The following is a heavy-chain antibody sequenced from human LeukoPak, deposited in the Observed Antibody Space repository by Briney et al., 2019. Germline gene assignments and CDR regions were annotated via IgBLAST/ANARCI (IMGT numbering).Heavy chain of an antibody. Sequence: PGGSLRLSCAASGFTFSTYSMSWVRQAPGKGLEWVSYISSGGSTKYYADSVKGRFTISRDNAKNSLYLQMNSLRAEDTAVYYCARDYYGDYWGQGTLVTVSS. V-gene: IGHV3-48*01. J-gene: IGHJ4*02. CDR2: ISSGGSTK. CDR3: ARDYYGDY. D-gene: IGHD3-22*01. CDR1: GFTFSTYS.